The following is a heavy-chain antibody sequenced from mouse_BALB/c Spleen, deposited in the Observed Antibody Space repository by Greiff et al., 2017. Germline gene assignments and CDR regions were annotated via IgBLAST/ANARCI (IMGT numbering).Heavy chain of an antibody. Sequence: VQLKESGPELVKPGASVKVSCKASGYAFTSYNMYWVKQSHGKSLEWIGYIDPYNGGTSYNQKFKGKATLTVDKSSSTAYMHLNSLTSEDSAVYYCATMMDAMDYWGQGTSVTVSS. V-gene: IGHV1S135*01. J-gene: IGHJ4*01. CDR3: ATMMDAMDY. D-gene: IGHD2-3*01. CDR1: GYAFTSYN. CDR2: IDPYNGGT.